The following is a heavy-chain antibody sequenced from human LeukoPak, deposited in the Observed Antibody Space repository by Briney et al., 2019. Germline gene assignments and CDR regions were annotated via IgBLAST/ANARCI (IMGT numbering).Heavy chain of an antibody. Sequence: GGSLRLSCAASGFTFSNYWMHWIRQVPGKGLVWVSHIKYDGSATNYADSVKGRFTISRDNSKNTLYLQMNSLRAEDTAVYYCARDLAPPKTYDFWSGYYYDAFDIWGQGTMVTVSS. CDR3: ARDLAPPKTYDFWSGYYYDAFDI. CDR2: IKYDGSAT. V-gene: IGHV3-74*01. D-gene: IGHD3-3*01. J-gene: IGHJ3*02. CDR1: GFTFSNYW.